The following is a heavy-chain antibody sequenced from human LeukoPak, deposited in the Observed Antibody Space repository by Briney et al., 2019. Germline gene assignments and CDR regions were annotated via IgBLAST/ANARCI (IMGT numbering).Heavy chain of an antibody. J-gene: IGHJ4*02. V-gene: IGHV1-8*01. CDR1: GYTFTSYD. Sequence: GASVKVSCKASGYTFTSYDINWVRQATGQELEWMGWMNPNSGNTGYAQKFQGRVTITRNTSISTAYMELSSLRSEDTAVYYCARMSYYDFWSGYPFDYWGQGTLVTVSS. D-gene: IGHD3-3*01. CDR2: MNPNSGNT. CDR3: ARMSYYDFWSGYPFDY.